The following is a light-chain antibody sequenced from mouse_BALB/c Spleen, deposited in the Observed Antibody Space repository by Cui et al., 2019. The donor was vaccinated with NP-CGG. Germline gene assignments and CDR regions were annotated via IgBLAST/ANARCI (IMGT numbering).Light chain of an antibody. J-gene: IGLJ1*01. V-gene: IGLV1*01. CDR3: ALWYSNHWV. CDR2: GTN. Sequence: QGVLSQESALTTSPGETVTLTCRSSIGAVTTSNYANWVQEKPDHLFTGLIGGTNNRVPGVPARFSGSLIGGKAALTITGAQTEDEAIYFCALWYSNHWVFGGGTKLTVL. CDR1: IGAVTTSNY.